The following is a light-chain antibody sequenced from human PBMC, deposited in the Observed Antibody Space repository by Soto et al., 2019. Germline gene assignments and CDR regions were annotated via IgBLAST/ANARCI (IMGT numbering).Light chain of an antibody. CDR3: QSYDSSLSGYV. Sequence: QSVLTQPPSVSGAPGQRVTISCTGSSSNIGAGYDVHWYQRLPGTAPKLLIYGNSNRPSGVPDRFSGSKSGTSASLAITGLQAEDEADYYCQSYDSSLSGYVFGTGTKLNVL. V-gene: IGLV1-40*01. CDR1: SSNIGAGYD. CDR2: GNS. J-gene: IGLJ1*01.